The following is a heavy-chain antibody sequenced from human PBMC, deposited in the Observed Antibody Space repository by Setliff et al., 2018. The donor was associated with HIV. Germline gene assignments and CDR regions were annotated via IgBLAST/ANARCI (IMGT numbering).Heavy chain of an antibody. CDR1: GHTFSNYD. D-gene: IGHD3-10*01. V-gene: IGHV1-8*01. CDR2: MNPNSGGT. CDR3: ASGKGVRGVIITGGLDV. J-gene: IGHJ6*04. Sequence: ASVKVSCKASGHTFSNYDVIWVRRATGQGLEWMGWMNPNSGGTGYAQKFQGRVIMTRDTSISTAYMELSSLTSADTAVYYCASGKGVRGVIITGGLDVWGKGTTVTVSS.